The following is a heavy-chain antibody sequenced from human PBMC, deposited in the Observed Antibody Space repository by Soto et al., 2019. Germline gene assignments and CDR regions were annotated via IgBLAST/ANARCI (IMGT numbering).Heavy chain of an antibody. V-gene: IGHV4-30-4*01. Sequence: QVQLQESGPGLLKPSSTLSLTCTVSGGSVNSGDYYWSWIRQPPGKGLEWIGYIYYGGPTYSNPSLKSRLTISIDTSKNQFSLKLSSVTAADTAVYYCARPYGGYEYYFDFWCQGTLVTVSS. CDR3: ARPYGGYEYYFDF. D-gene: IGHD5-12*01. CDR1: GGSVNSGDYY. CDR2: IYYGGPT. J-gene: IGHJ4*02.